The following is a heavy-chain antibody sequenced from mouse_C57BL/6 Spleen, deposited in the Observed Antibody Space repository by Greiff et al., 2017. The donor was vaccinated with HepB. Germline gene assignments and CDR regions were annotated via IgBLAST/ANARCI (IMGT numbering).Heavy chain of an antibody. CDR3: ARKEGNRYAMDY. J-gene: IGHJ4*01. V-gene: IGHV1-52*01. D-gene: IGHD2-1*01. CDR2: IDPSDSET. CDR1: GYTFTSYW. Sequence: VQLQQPGAELVRPGSSVKLSCKASGYTFTSYWMHWVKQRPIQGLEWIGNIDPSDSETHYNQKFKDKATLTVDKSSSTAYMQLSSLTSEDSAVYYCARKEGNRYAMDYWGQGTSVTVSS.